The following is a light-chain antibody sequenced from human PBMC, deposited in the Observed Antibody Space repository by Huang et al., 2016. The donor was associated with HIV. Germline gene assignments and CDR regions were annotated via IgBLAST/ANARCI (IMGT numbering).Light chain of an antibody. Sequence: TMMTQSPATLSLSPGQGATLSCRASQSVSTNVAWYQQKPGQAPRLLIYDASTRATGISARFRGSGSGTEFTLTISSLQSEDFAVYFCHQYSDWPITFGPGTTVDLK. CDR3: HQYSDWPIT. CDR2: DAS. V-gene: IGKV3-15*01. CDR1: QSVSTN. J-gene: IGKJ3*01.